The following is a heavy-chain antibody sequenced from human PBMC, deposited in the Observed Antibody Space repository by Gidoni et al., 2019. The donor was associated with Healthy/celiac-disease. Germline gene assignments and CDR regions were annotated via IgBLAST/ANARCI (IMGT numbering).Heavy chain of an antibody. J-gene: IGHJ6*02. D-gene: IGHD6-19*01. Sequence: EVQLLESGGGLVQPGGSLRLSCAASGFTFSSYAMSWVRQAPGKGLEWVSAISGSGGRPYYADSVKGRFTISRDNSKNTLYLQMNSLRAEDTAVYYCAADLGDSSGWRVFRQYYYYYYGMDVWGQGTTVTVSS. CDR3: AADLGDSSGWRVFRQYYYYYYGMDV. CDR1: GFTFSSYA. CDR2: ISGSGGRP. V-gene: IGHV3-23*01.